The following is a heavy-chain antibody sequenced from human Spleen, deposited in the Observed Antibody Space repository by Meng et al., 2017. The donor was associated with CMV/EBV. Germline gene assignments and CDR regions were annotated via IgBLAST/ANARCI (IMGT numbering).Heavy chain of an antibody. D-gene: IGHD3-10*01. CDR1: GFTFDDYA. V-gene: IGHV3-9*01. CDR2: ISWNSFTV. Sequence: GGSLRRSCAASGFTFDDYAMHWVRQAPGKGLEWVSAISWNSFTVVYADSVRGRFTISRDNAQKSLYLQMNSLRVEDTALYYCGKEVERGALDYWGQGTLVTVSS. CDR3: GKEVERGALDY. J-gene: IGHJ4*02.